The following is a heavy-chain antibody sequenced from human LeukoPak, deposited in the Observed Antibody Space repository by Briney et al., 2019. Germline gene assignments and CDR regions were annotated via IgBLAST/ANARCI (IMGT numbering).Heavy chain of an antibody. Sequence: ASVKVSCKASGYTFTSYAMHWVRQAPGQRLKWMGWINAGNGNTKYSQKFQGRVTITRDTSASTAYMELSSLRSEDTAVYYCARGGGYYGMDVWGQGTTVTVSS. CDR2: INAGNGNT. V-gene: IGHV1-3*01. CDR1: GYTFTSYA. CDR3: ARGGGYYGMDV. D-gene: IGHD3-16*01. J-gene: IGHJ6*02.